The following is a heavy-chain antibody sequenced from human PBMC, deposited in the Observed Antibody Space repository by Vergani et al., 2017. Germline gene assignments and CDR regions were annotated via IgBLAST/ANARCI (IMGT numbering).Heavy chain of an antibody. CDR1: GFTFSGSA. Sequence: EVQLVESGGGLVKPGGSLRLSCAASGFTFSGSAMHWVRQASGKGLEWVGRIRSKANSYATAYAASVKGRFTISRDDSKNTAYLQMNSLKTEDTAVYYCTTTNFWSGTLYAFDIWGQGTMVTVSS. V-gene: IGHV3-73*01. D-gene: IGHD3-3*01. J-gene: IGHJ3*02. CDR3: TTTNFWSGTLYAFDI. CDR2: IRSKANSYAT.